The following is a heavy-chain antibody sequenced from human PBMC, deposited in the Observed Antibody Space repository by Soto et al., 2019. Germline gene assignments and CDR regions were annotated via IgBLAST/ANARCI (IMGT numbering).Heavy chain of an antibody. CDR1: GGSISSGGYY. V-gene: IGHV4-31*03. D-gene: IGHD6-19*01. CDR2: IYYSGST. J-gene: IGHJ4*02. CDR3: AREASSGWYGKGAFDY. Sequence: SETLSLTCTVSGGSISSGGYYWSWIRQHPGKGLEWIGYIYYSGSTYYNPSLKSRVTISVDTSKNQFSLKLSSVTAADTAVYYCAREASSGWYGKGAFDYWGQGTLVTV.